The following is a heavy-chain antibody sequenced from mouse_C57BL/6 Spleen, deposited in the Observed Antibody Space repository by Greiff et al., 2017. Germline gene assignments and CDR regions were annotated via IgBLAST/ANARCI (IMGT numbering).Heavy chain of an antibody. CDR2: ISSGSSTI. CDR1: GFTFSDYG. D-gene: IGHD5-1*01. CDR3: ARQYPEYFNY. Sequence: EVQLVESGGGLVKPGGSLKLSCAASGFTFSDYGMHWVRQAPEKGLEWVAYISSGSSTIYYADTVKGRFTISRDNANNTLFLQMTSLRSEDTAIYYCARQYPEYFNYWGQGTTLTVSS. V-gene: IGHV5-17*01. J-gene: IGHJ2*01.